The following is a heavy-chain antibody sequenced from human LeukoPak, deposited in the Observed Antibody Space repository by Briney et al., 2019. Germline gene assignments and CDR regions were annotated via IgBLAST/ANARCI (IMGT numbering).Heavy chain of an antibody. Sequence: GRSLRLSCTASGLTFGDNAMTWVRQAPGRGLEWVGFIRSKTYGETTEYAASVKGRFTISRDDSKSIAYLQMNSLKSEDTAVYYCTRGIAKTGMNCWGQGTLVTVSA. CDR3: TRGIAKTGMNC. CDR1: GLTFGDNA. V-gene: IGHV3-49*04. CDR2: IRSKTYGETT. J-gene: IGHJ4*02. D-gene: IGHD6-19*01.